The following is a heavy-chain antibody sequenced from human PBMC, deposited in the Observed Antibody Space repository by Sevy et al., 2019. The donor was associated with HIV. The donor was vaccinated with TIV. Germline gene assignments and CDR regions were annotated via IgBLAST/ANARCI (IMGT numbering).Heavy chain of an antibody. CDR2: IKQDGSVK. D-gene: IGHD6-13*01. V-gene: IGHV3-7*01. CDR1: GFTLNSYW. Sequence: GESRKISCVASGFTLNSYWMHWVRQAPGKGLEWVANIKQDGSVKYYVDSVKGRFTISRDNARNLLYLQMNSLRVEDTALYYCVRAIAADGSFWGQGTLVTVSS. CDR3: VRAIAADGSF. J-gene: IGHJ4*02.